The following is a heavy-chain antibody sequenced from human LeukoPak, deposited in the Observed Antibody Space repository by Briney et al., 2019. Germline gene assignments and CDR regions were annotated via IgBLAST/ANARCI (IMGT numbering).Heavy chain of an antibody. V-gene: IGHV7-4-1*02. CDR1: GYTFTSYA. CDR2: INTNTGNP. CDR3: ARVVVTFGGVIIVQWAKGFDY. J-gene: IGHJ4*02. D-gene: IGHD3-16*01. Sequence: GASVKVSCKASGYTFTSYAMNWVRQAPGQGLEWMGWINTNTGNPTYAQGFTGRLVFSLDTSVSTAYLQISSLKAEDTAVYYCARVVVTFGGVIIVQWAKGFDYWGQGTLVTVSS.